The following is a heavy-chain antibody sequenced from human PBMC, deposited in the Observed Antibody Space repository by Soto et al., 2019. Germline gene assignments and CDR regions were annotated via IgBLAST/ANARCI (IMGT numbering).Heavy chain of an antibody. J-gene: IGHJ4*02. CDR2: ISYDGTNK. Sequence: QVQLVESGGGVVQPGRSLRLSCAASGFSFSISPMHWVRQAPGKGPEWVALISYDGTNKFYADSVKGRITISRDISKSTLYLQVDSLRPEAAAVYYCARDPKTSGGQHWAFNYFDSWGQGTLVTVSS. V-gene: IGHV3-30-3*01. D-gene: IGHD7-27*01. CDR1: GFSFSISP. CDR3: ARDPKTSGGQHWAFNYFDS.